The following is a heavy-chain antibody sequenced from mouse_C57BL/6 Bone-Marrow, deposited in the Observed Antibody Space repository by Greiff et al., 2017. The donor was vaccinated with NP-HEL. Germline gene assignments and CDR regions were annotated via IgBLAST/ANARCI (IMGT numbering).Heavy chain of an antibody. CDR3: ARDWYFDY. J-gene: IGHJ2*01. CDR1: GYTFTSYW. CDR2: IDPSDSYT. Sequence: QVQLQQPGAELVMPGASVKLSCKASGYTFTSYWMHWVKQRPGQGLEWIGEIDPSDSYTNYNQTFKGKSTLTVDKSSSTAYMQLSSLTSEDSAVYYCARDWYFDYWGQGTTLTVSS. V-gene: IGHV1-69*01. D-gene: IGHD4-1*01.